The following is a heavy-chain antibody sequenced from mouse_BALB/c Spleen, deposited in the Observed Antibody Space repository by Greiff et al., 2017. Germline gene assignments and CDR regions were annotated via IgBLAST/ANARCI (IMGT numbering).Heavy chain of an antibody. CDR3: TRWDYMAY. Sequence: QVQLQQSGAELVKPGASVKLSCKASGYTFTSYYMYWVKQRPGQGLEWIGEINPSNGGTNFNEKFKSKATLTVDKSSSTAYMQLSSLTSEDSAVYYCTRWDYMAYWGQGTLVTVSA. CDR1: GYTFTSYY. J-gene: IGHJ3*01. V-gene: IGHV1S81*02. CDR2: INPSNGGT. D-gene: IGHD2-4*01.